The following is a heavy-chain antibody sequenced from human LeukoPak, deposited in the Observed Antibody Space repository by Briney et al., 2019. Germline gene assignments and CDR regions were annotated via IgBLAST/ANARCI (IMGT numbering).Heavy chain of an antibody. CDR1: GYTFTGYY. D-gene: IGHD6-19*01. CDR3: AREYSSGWYFFDY. J-gene: IGHJ4*02. V-gene: IGHV1-2*02. Sequence: GASVKVSCKASGYTFTGYYMHWVRQAPGQGREWMGWINPNSGGTNYAQKFQGRVTMTRDTSISTAYMELSRLRSDDTAVYYCAREYSSGWYFFDYWGQGTLVTVSS. CDR2: INPNSGGT.